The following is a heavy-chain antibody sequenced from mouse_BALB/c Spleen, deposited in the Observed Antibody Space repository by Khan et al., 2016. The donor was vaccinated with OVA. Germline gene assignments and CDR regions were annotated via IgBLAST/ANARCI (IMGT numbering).Heavy chain of an antibody. CDR1: GYSITSGYY. CDR2: ISYDGSN. V-gene: IGHV3-6*02. CDR3: ARDYYGSSWYFDV. J-gene: IGHJ1*01. Sequence: EVKLLESGPGLVKASQSLSLTCSVTGYSITSGYYWNWIRQFPGNKLEWMGYISYDGSNNYNPSLKNRISITRDTSKNQFFLKLNSVTTEDTATYYCARDYYGSSWYFDVWGAGTTVTVSS. D-gene: IGHD1-1*01.